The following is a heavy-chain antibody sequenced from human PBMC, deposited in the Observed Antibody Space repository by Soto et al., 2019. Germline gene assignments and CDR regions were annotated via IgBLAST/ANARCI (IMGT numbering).Heavy chain of an antibody. CDR1: GGTFSSYA. Sequence: SVKVSCKASGGTFSSYAISWVRQAPRQGLEWMGGIIPIFGTANYAQKFQGRVTITADESTSTAYMELSSLRSEDTAVYYCARGQGYGDHRDIYYYYGMDVWGQGTTVTVSS. D-gene: IGHD4-17*01. V-gene: IGHV1-69*13. CDR3: ARGQGYGDHRDIYYYYGMDV. CDR2: IIPIFGTA. J-gene: IGHJ6*02.